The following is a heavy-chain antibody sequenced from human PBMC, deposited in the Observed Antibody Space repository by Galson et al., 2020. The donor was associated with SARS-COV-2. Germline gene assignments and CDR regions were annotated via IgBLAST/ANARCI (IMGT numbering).Heavy chain of an antibody. Sequence: GGSLRLSCAASGFTFSDYYMSWIRQAPGKGLEWVSYISSSGSTIYYADSVKGRFTISRDNAKNSLYLQMNSLRAEDTAVYYCARDLYCSSTSCYTPNNFDYWGQGTLVTVSS. CDR2: ISSSGSTI. D-gene: IGHD2-2*02. CDR1: GFTFSDYY. CDR3: ARDLYCSSTSCYTPNNFDY. V-gene: IGHV3-11*04. J-gene: IGHJ4*02.